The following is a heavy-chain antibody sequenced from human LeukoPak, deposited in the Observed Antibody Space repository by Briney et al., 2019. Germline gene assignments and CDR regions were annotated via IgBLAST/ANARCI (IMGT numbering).Heavy chain of an antibody. J-gene: IGHJ3*02. V-gene: IGHV1-2*02. Sequence: ASVEVSCKASGYTFTGYYMHWVRQAPGQGLEWMGWINPNSGGTNYAQKFQGRITMTRDTSISTAYMELSRLRSDDTAVYYGARDLETLCAFDIWGQGTMVTVSS. D-gene: IGHD3-3*01. CDR3: ARDLETLCAFDI. CDR1: GYTFTGYY. CDR2: INPNSGGT.